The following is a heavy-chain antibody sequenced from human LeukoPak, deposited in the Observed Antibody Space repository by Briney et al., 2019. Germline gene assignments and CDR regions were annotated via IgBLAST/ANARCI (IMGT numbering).Heavy chain of an antibody. CDR2: IYYSGST. CDR3: ARGLAVALLYFDL. Sequence: PSETLSLTCTVSGGSISSYYWSWIRQPPGKGLEWIGYIYYSGSTNYNPSLKSRVTISVDTSKNQFSLKLSSVTAADTAVYYCARGLAVALLYFDLWGRGTLVTVSS. J-gene: IGHJ2*01. D-gene: IGHD6-19*01. CDR1: GGSISSYY. V-gene: IGHV4-59*01.